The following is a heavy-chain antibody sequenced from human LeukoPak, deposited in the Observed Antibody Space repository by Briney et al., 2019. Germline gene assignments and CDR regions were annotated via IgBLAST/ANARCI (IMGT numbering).Heavy chain of an antibody. J-gene: IGHJ4*02. CDR1: GFTFSTYA. CDR2: ISSSGGVT. Sequence: PGGSLRLSCAASGFTFSTYAMSWVRQGPGKGLEWVSSISSSGGVTFYAGSVRGRFTISRDNSKNTLFLQMNSLRADDTAVYYCAKDRPNYYESNGHYYRRDGDCWGQGTLVTVSS. V-gene: IGHV3-23*01. D-gene: IGHD3-22*01. CDR3: AKDRPNYYESNGHYYRRDGDC.